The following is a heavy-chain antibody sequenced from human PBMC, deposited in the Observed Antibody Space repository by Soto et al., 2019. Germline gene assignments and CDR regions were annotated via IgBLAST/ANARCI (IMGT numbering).Heavy chain of an antibody. CDR2: ISYDGSNK. D-gene: IGHD3-10*01. J-gene: IGHJ5*02. V-gene: IGHV3-30*18. Sequence: QVQLVESGGGVVQPGRSLRLSCAASGFTFSSYGMHWVRQAPGKGLEWVAVISYDGSNKYYADSVKGRFTISRDNSKNPLYLQMNSLRAEDTAVYYCAKGYYGSGLFDPWGQGTLVTVSS. CDR3: AKGYYGSGLFDP. CDR1: GFTFSSYG.